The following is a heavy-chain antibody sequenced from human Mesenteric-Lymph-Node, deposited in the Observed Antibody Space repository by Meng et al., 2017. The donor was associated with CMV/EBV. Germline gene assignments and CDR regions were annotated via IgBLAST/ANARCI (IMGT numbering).Heavy chain of an antibody. J-gene: IGHJ5*02. CDR3: AGASSSSSHWLDP. D-gene: IGHD2-2*01. CDR1: GASISSGDYF. CDR2: IYYSGST. Sequence: SGASISSGDYFWSWVRQPPGKGLEWIGFIYYSGSTYYNPSLKSRVTISVDTSKNQFSLNLSSVTAADTAVYYCAGASSSSSHWLDPWGQGTLVTVSS. V-gene: IGHV4-30-4*08.